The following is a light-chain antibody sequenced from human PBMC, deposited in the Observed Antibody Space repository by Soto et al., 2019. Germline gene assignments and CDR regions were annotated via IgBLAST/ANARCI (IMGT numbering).Light chain of an antibody. CDR3: SSYTSSSTPYV. CDR1: SSDVGAYNY. CDR2: EVS. Sequence: QSVLTQPASVSGSPGQSITIYCTGTSSDVGAYNYVSWYQQHPGKAPKIMIYEVSNRPSGVSNRFSGSKSGNTASLTISGLQAEDEADYYCSSYTSSSTPYVFGTGTKLTVL. J-gene: IGLJ1*01. V-gene: IGLV2-14*01.